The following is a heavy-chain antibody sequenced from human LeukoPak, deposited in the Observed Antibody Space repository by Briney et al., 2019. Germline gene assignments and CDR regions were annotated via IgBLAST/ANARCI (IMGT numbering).Heavy chain of an antibody. CDR2: IYYSGST. CDR3: ASRWENYFDY. D-gene: IGHD1-26*01. J-gene: IGHJ4*02. V-gene: IGHV4-59*08. Sequence: SSETLSLTCTVSGGSISSYYWSWIRQPPGKGLEWIGYIYYSGSTHYNPSLKSRVTISVDTSKNQFSLRLSSVTAADTAVYYCASRWENYFDYWGQGTLVTVSS. CDR1: GGSISSYY.